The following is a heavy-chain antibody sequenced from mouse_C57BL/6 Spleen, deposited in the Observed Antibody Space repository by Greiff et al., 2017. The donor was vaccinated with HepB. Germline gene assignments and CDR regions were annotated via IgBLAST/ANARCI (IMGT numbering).Heavy chain of an antibody. Sequence: DVMLVESGGGLVKPGGSLKLSCAASGFTFSDYGMHWVRQAPEKGLEWVAYISSGSSTIYYADTVKGRFTISRDNAKNTLFLQMTSLRSEDTAMYYCARREGREYDFDYWGQGTTLTVSS. J-gene: IGHJ2*01. CDR3: ARREGREYDFDY. D-gene: IGHD5-1*01. CDR1: GFTFSDYG. V-gene: IGHV5-17*01. CDR2: ISSGSSTI.